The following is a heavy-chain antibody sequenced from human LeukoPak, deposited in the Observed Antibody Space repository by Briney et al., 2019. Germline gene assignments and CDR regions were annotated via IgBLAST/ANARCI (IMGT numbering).Heavy chain of an antibody. J-gene: IGHJ5*02. Sequence: PSETLSLTCTVSGGSISSSSYYWGWIRQPPGKGLEWIGSIYYSGSTYYNPSLKSRVTISVVTSKNQFSLKLSSVTAADTAVYYCARQWASVDNWFDPWGQGTLVTVSS. D-gene: IGHD5/OR15-5a*01. V-gene: IGHV4-39*01. CDR2: IYYSGST. CDR1: GGSISSSSYY. CDR3: ARQWASVDNWFDP.